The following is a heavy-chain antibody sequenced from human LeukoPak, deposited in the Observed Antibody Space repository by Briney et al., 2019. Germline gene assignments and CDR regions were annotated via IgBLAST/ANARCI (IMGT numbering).Heavy chain of an antibody. D-gene: IGHD2-2*01. CDR3: ARDGVVPAAMEDYYYYYGMDV. V-gene: IGHV1-18*01. CDR1: GYTFTSYG. Sequence: GASVKVSCKASGYTFTSYGISWVRQAPGQGLEWMGWISAYNGNTNYAQKLQGRVTMTTDTSTSTAYMELRSLRSDDTAVYYCARDGVVPAAMEDYYYYYGMDVWGQGTTVTVSS. J-gene: IGHJ6*02. CDR2: ISAYNGNT.